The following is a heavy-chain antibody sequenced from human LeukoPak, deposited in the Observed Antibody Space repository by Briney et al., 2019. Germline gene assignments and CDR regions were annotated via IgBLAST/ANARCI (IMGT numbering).Heavy chain of an antibody. CDR1: GFIFSHYG. Sequence: GGSLRLSCAASGFIFSHYGMHWVRQAPGKGLEWVAVIQNDASTENFADSVKGRFTISRDNSKNTVFLQMNSLRVEDTAVYYCARELSQIVWGGLDYGGQGTPVSVSS. CDR3: ARELSQIVWGGLDY. V-gene: IGHV3-33*05. J-gene: IGHJ4*02. CDR2: IQNDASTE. D-gene: IGHD2-21*01.